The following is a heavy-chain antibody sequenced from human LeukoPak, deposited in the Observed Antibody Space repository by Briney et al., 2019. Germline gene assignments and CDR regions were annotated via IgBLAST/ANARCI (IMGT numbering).Heavy chain of an antibody. Sequence: SETLSLTCAVYGGSFSGYYWSWIRQPPGKGLEWIGEINHSGSTNYNPSLKSRVTISVDTSKNQFSLKLSSVTAADTAVYYCARFYGSGSYRYYYYMDVWGKGTTVTVSS. CDR3: ARFYGSGSYRYYYYMDV. D-gene: IGHD3-10*01. CDR2: INHSGST. V-gene: IGHV4-34*01. J-gene: IGHJ6*03. CDR1: GGSFSGYY.